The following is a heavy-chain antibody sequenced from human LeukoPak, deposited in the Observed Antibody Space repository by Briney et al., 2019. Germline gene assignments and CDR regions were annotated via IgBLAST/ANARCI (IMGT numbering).Heavy chain of an antibody. CDR3: AKPNQYYYDSSGYNY. V-gene: IGHV3-66*04. Sequence: GGSLRLSCAASGFTVSSNCMSWVRQAPGKGLEWVSVIYSGGSTYYADSVKGRFTISRDNSKNTLYLQMNSLRAEDTAVYYCAKPNQYYYDSSGYNYWGQGTLVTVSS. CDR1: GFTVSSNC. J-gene: IGHJ4*02. D-gene: IGHD3-22*01. CDR2: IYSGGST.